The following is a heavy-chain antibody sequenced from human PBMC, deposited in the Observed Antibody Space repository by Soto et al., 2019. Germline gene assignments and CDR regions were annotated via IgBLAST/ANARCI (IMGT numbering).Heavy chain of an antibody. Sequence: TLSLTCAVSGGSIINARMGVGWIRQPPGKALEWLAHIFSNDEKSYSTSLKSRLTISKDTSKSQVVLTMTNMDPVDTATYYCARIRDPYIQGYYFDYWGQGTLVTVSS. CDR3: ARIRDPYIQGYYFDY. J-gene: IGHJ4*02. CDR2: IFSNDEK. D-gene: IGHD4-4*01. CDR1: GGSIINARMG. V-gene: IGHV2-26*01.